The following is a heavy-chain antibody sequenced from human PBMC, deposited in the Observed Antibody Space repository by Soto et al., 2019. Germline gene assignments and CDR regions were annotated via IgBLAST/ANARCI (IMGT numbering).Heavy chain of an antibody. V-gene: IGHV2-5*02. CDR1: GFSLSTSGVG. CDR2: IYWDDDK. J-gene: IGHJ4*02. CDR3: APLIAAAGAFAY. Sequence: QITLKESGPTLVKPTQTLTLTCTFSGFSLSTSGVGVGWIRQPPGKALEWLALIYWDDDKRYTPSLKSRLTITKDTSKNPLVLTRTNMDPADTATYYCAPLIAAAGAFAYWGQGTLVTVSS. D-gene: IGHD6-13*01.